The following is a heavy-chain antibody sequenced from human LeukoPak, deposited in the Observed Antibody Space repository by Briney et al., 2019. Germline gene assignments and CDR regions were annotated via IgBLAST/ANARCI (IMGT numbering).Heavy chain of an antibody. Sequence: SGGSLRLSCETSGFTFSHYGIHWVRQVPGMGLEWVAFIKYDGSKIYYAESVQGRFTISRDNSKNNLFPQMTRMRPQDTAVYYCATDGIPSATALANWGQGTLVTVSS. V-gene: IGHV3-30*02. CDR1: GFTFSHYG. J-gene: IGHJ4*02. CDR2: IKYDGSKI. D-gene: IGHD2/OR15-2a*01. CDR3: ATDGIPSATALAN.